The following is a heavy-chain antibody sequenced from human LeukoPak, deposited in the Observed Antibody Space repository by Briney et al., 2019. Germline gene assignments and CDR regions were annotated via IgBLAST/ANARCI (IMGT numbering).Heavy chain of an antibody. CDR2: IRYDGSNK. J-gene: IGHJ6*03. V-gene: IGHV3-30*02. CDR3: AKELAAAGTLSDVYYYMDV. Sequence: AGGSLRLSCAASGFTFSSYGMHWVRQAPGKGLEGVAFIRYDGSNKYYADSVKGRFTISRDNSKNTLYLQMNSLRAEDTAVYYCAKELAAAGTLSDVYYYMDVWGKGTTVTVSS. D-gene: IGHD6-13*01. CDR1: GFTFSSYG.